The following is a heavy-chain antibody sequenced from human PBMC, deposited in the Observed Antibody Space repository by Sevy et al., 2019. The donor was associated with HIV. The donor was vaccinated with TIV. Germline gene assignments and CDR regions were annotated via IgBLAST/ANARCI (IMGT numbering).Heavy chain of an antibody. CDR3: AKGPQPMVTTSYGMDV. V-gene: IGHV3-30*02. J-gene: IGHJ6*02. D-gene: IGHD4-17*01. Sequence: GGSLRLSCAASGFTFSSYAMSWVRQAPGKGLEWVTFIRYDGSTKYYADSVKGRFTISRDNSKNTLYLQMNSLRVEDTAMYYCAKGPQPMVTTSYGMDVWGQGTKVTVSS. CDR1: GFTFSSYA. CDR2: IRYDGSTK.